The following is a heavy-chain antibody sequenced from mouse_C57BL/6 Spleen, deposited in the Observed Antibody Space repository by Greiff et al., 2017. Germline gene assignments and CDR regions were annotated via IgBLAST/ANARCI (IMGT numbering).Heavy chain of an antibody. CDR2: ISSGSSTI. J-gene: IGHJ4*01. Sequence: EVKVVESGGGLVKPGGSLKLSCAASGFTFSDYGMHWVRQAPEKGLEWVAYISSGSSTIYYADTVKGRFTISRDNAKNTLFLQMTSLRSEDTAMYYGARPSSYHKGAMDDWGQGTSVTVSS. CDR3: ARPSSYHKGAMDD. CDR1: GFTFSDYG. D-gene: IGHD2-12*01. V-gene: IGHV5-17*01.